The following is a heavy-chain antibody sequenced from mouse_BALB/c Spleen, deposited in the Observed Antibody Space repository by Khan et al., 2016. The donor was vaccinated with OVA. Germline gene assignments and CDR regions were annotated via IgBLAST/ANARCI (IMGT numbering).Heavy chain of an antibody. V-gene: IGHV1-7*01. Sequence: QIQLVQSGAELAKPGASVKMSCKASGYTFINYWILWVKQRPGQGLEWIGYINPSTGYTEYNQNFKDKATLTADKSSSTAYMQLSSLTSEDSAVDYFARRGLRWDFDCWGQGTTLTVSS. J-gene: IGHJ2*01. CDR3: ARRGLRWDFDC. CDR1: GYTFINYW. CDR2: INPSTGYT. D-gene: IGHD1-1*01.